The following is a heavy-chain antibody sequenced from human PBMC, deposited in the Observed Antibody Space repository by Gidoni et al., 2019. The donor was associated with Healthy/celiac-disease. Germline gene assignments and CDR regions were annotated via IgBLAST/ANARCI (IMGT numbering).Heavy chain of an antibody. CDR2: ISGSGGST. CDR1: GFTFSREA. D-gene: IGHD6-13*01. CDR3: AKGIAAAGTLGAFDI. Sequence: EVQLLESGGGLVQPGGSLRLSCAASGFTFSREAMSWVRQASGKGLEWVAAISGSGGSTYYADSVKGRCTISRDNSKNTLYLQMNSLRAEDTAVYYCAKGIAAAGTLGAFDIWGQGTMVTVSS. J-gene: IGHJ3*02. V-gene: IGHV3-23*01.